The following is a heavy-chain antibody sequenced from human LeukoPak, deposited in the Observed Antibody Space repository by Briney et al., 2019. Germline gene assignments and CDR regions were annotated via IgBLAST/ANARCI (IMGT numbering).Heavy chain of an antibody. Sequence: SETLSLTXAVYGGSFSGYYWSWIRQPPGKGVEWIGEINHSGSTNYNPSLKSRVTISVDTSKNQFSLKLSSVTAADTAVYYCARDMVRGPARAYFDYWGQGTLVTVSS. J-gene: IGHJ4*02. V-gene: IGHV4-34*01. CDR2: INHSGST. CDR3: ARDMVRGPARAYFDY. D-gene: IGHD3-10*01. CDR1: GGSFSGYY.